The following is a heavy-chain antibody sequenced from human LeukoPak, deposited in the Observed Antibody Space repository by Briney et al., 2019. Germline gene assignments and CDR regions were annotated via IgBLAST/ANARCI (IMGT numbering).Heavy chain of an antibody. CDR3: ARGTSGSYYGDLDY. V-gene: IGHV3-23*01. D-gene: IGHD1-26*01. CDR2: ISGSGTSK. Sequence: HTGGSLRLSCAASGITFTSYGMSWVRQAPGKGLEWVSAISGSGTSKYSADSVKGRFTISRDNSKNTLYLQMNSLRAEDTAVYYCARGTSGSYYGDLDYWGQGTLVTVSS. J-gene: IGHJ4*02. CDR1: GITFTSYG.